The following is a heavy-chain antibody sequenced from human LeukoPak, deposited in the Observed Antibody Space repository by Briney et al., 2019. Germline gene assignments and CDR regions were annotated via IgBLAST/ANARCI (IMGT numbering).Heavy chain of an antibody. CDR2: IHYSGST. CDR1: GGSISSYY. CDR3: ARDSLGGSYFDY. Sequence: SETLSLTCTVSGGSISSYYWSWIRQPPGKGLEWIGYIHYSGSTNYNPSLKSRVTISVDTSKNQFSLKLSSVTAADTAVYYCARDSLGGSYFDYWGQGTLVTVSS. J-gene: IGHJ4*02. D-gene: IGHD1-26*01. V-gene: IGHV4-59*01.